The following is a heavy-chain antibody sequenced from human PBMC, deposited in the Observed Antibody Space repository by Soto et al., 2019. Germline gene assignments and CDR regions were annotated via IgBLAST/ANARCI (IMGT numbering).Heavy chain of an antibody. J-gene: IGHJ1*01. CDR1: GGSVSGYY. V-gene: IGHV4-34*01. D-gene: IGHD5-12*01. CDR2: INHSGST. CDR3: ARKQNRGFLPQYFQH. Sequence: QVQLQQWGAGLLKPSETLSLTCAVYGGSVSGYYWSGIRQPPGKGLEWIGEINHSGSTNYNPSLKSRVTISVDTSKNQFSLKRSSVTAADTAVYYCARKQNRGFLPQYFQHWGQGTLVTVSS.